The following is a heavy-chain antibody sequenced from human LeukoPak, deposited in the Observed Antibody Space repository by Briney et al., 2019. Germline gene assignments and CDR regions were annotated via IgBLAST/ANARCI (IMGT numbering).Heavy chain of an antibody. J-gene: IGHJ4*02. CDR3: ARANVVTAIDY. CDR1: GGSIGSYY. Sequence: PSETLSLTCTVSGGSIGSYYWSWIRQPPGKGLEWIGYIYYSGNTNYNPSLKSRVTISVDTSKNQSSLKLSSVTAADTAVYYCARANVVTAIDYWGQGTLVTVSS. V-gene: IGHV4-59*01. D-gene: IGHD2-21*02. CDR2: IYYSGNT.